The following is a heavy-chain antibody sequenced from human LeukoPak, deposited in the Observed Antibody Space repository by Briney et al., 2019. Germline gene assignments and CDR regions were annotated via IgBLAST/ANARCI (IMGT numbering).Heavy chain of an antibody. CDR2: ISYDGSNK. V-gene: IGHV3-30*18. Sequence: PGGSLRLSCAASGFTFSSYGMHWVRQAPGKGLEWVAVISYDGSNKYYADSVKGRFTISRDNSKNTLYLQMNSLRAEDTAVYYCAKGKHCSSTSCSSKYYYGMDVWGQGTTVTVS. CDR1: GFTFSSYG. J-gene: IGHJ6*02. D-gene: IGHD2-2*01. CDR3: AKGKHCSSTSCSSKYYYGMDV.